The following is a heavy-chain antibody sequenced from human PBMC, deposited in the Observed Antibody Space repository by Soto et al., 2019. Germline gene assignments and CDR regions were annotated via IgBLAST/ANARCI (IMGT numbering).Heavy chain of an antibody. CDR1: GFTFSSYA. CDR3: AKVLEISTITSYYFDY. D-gene: IGHD5-12*01. CDR2: ISGSGGST. V-gene: IGHV3-23*01. J-gene: IGHJ4*02. Sequence: GGSLRLSCEASGFTFSSYAMSWVRQAPGKGLEWVSAISGSGGSTYYADSVKGGFTISRDNSKNPLYLQMNSLRAEDTAVYYCAKVLEISTITSYYFDYWGQGTLVTVSS.